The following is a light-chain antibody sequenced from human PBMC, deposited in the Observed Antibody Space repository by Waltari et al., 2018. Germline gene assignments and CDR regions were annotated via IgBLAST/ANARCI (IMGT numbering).Light chain of an antibody. CDR2: EVT. CDR3: SSYRSRNTPVL. V-gene: IGLV2-14*01. J-gene: IGLJ3*02. CDR1: SSPLRPYNY. Sequence: QSALTQPASVSGSPGQSITISGPGTSSPLRPYNYVPWYQQHPGKAPKLMISEVTNRPSGVPDRFSGSKSGNTASLRISGLQAEDEADYYCSSYRSRNTPVLFGGGTTLTVV.